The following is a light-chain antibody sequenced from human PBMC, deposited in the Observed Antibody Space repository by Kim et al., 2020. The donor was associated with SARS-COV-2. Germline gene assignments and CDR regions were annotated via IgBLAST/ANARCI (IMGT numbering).Light chain of an antibody. CDR1: NIGSKS. CDR2: YDS. J-gene: IGLJ3*02. V-gene: IGLV3-21*04. CDR3: QVWDSSSDHWV. Sequence: SYELTQPPSVSVAPGKTARITCGENNIGSKSVHWYQQKPGQAPVLVIYYDSDRPSGIPERFSGSNSGNTATLTISMVEAGDESDYYCQVWDSSSDHWVFGGGTQLTVL.